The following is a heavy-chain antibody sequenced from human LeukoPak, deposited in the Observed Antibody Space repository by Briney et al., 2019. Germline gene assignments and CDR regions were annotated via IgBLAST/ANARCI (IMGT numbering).Heavy chain of an antibody. V-gene: IGHV1-3*04. Sequence: ASVKVSCKTSGYIFTNYGMHWVRQAPRQSPEWVGWINTGNGNTKSSLKFQDRLTLTRDTSASTAYMDLNSLTSEDTAVYYCARIPLSDRSGHYYPHWGQGTLVTVSS. CDR2: INTGNGNT. D-gene: IGHD3-22*01. J-gene: IGHJ1*01. CDR3: ARIPLSDRSGHYYPH. CDR1: GYIFTNYG.